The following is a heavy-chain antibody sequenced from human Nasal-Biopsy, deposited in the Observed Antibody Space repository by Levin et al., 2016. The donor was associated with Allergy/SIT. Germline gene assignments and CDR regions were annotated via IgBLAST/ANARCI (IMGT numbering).Heavy chain of an antibody. CDR3: ARHGESIAAAGINY. J-gene: IGHJ4*02. CDR2: MYTSGST. Sequence: SETLSLTCTVSGGSISSGSYYWSWIRQPAGKGLEWIGRMYTSGSTNYNPSLKSRVTISVDTSKNQFSLKLSSVTAADTAVYYCARHGESIAAAGINYWGQGTLVTVSS. V-gene: IGHV4-61*02. D-gene: IGHD6-13*01. CDR1: GGSISSGSYY.